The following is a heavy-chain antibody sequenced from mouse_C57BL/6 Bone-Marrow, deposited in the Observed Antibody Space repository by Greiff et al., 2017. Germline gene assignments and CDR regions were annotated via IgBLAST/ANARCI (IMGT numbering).Heavy chain of an antibody. Sequence: EVKLMESGEGLVKPGGSLKLSCAASGFTFSSYAMSWVRQTPEKRLEWVAYISRGGDYTNYADTVKGRVTITRDNARNTLDLQMSSLKSEDTAMYYCTRDGADYFDYWGQGTTLTVSS. J-gene: IGHJ2*01. V-gene: IGHV5-9-1*02. CDR2: ISRGGDYT. CDR1: GFTFSSYA. CDR3: TRDGADYFDY. D-gene: IGHD3-3*01.